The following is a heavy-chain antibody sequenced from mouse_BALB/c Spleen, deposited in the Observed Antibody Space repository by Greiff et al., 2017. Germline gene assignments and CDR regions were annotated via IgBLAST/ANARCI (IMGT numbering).Heavy chain of an antibody. D-gene: IGHD2-14*01. CDR2: IWSGGST. J-gene: IGHJ4*01. V-gene: IGHV2-4-1*01. Sequence: QVQLQQSGPGLVQPSQSLSITCTVSGFSLTSYGVHWVRQSPGKGLEWLGVIWSGGSTDYNAAFISRLSISKDNSKSQVFLKMNSLQTDDTAMYYCARNRYDKGNYYAMDYWGQGTSVTVSS. CDR1: GFSLTSYG. CDR3: ARNRYDKGNYYAMDY.